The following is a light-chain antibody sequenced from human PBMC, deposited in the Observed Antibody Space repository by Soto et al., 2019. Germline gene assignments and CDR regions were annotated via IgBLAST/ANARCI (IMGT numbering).Light chain of an antibody. CDR2: AAS. V-gene: IGKV1-6*01. CDR3: HQDYAYLRT. CDR1: QGISRA. J-gene: IGKJ1*01. Sequence: AIQVTQSPSSLSASVGDRVTITCRTSQGISRALGWYQQKPGKVPKLLIYAASTLQSGVPSRFSGSGSGRDFTLTISSLQPEDFATYYCHQDYAYLRTFGQGTKVDIK.